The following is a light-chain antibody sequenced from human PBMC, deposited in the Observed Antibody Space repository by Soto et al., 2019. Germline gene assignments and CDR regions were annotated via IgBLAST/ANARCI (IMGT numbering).Light chain of an antibody. CDR1: QRISSSF. V-gene: IGKV3-20*01. CDR3: QHYGYTQWT. Sequence: EFVLTQSPCILSLSPGKRPSLSSGARQRISSSFLAWYQQKPGKAPRLLIYGASSRDTGIPDRFSGSGSETDFTLTISRLEPEDFAVYYCQHYGYTQWTFGQGTKVDIK. J-gene: IGKJ1*01. CDR2: GAS.